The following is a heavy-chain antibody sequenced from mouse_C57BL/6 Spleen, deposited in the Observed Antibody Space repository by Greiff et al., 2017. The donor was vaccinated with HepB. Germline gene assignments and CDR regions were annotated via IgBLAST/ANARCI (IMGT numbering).Heavy chain of an antibody. Sequence: VQLQQSGAELVRPGASVTLSCKASGYTFTDYEMHWVKQTPVHGLEWIGAIDPETGGTAYNQKFKGKAILTADKSSSTAYMELRSLTSEDSAVYYCTRRFLPWYFDVWGTGTTVTVS. V-gene: IGHV1-15*01. CDR2: IDPETGGT. CDR3: TRRFLPWYFDV. CDR1: GYTFTDYE. J-gene: IGHJ1*03. D-gene: IGHD2-1*01.